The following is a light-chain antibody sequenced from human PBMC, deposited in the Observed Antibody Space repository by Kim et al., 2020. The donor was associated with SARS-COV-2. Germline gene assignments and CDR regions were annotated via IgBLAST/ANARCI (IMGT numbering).Light chain of an antibody. J-gene: IGKJ1*01. V-gene: IGKV1-27*01. Sequence: ETVGNRDTSTSRASQDIANALAWYQEKQGTVPKVLIYAASTLQTGVPSRFSGSGSGTEFTLTIGSLQTEDVATYYCKKYNSAPWTFGPGTKVDIK. CDR2: AAS. CDR3: KKYNSAPWT. CDR1: QDIANA.